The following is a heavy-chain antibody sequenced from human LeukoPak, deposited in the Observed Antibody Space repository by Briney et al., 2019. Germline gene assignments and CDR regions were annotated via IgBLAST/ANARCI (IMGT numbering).Heavy chain of an antibody. D-gene: IGHD1-26*01. V-gene: IGHV1-8*01. J-gene: IGHJ4*02. CDR3: ARETDSGSYYIFDY. CDR1: GYTFTSYD. CDR2: MNPNSGNT. Sequence: ASVKVSCKASGYTFTSYDINWVRQATGQGLEWMGWMNPNSGNTGYAQKFQGRVTMTRNTSISTAYMELSSLRSEDTAVYYCARETDSGSYYIFDYWGQGTLVTVSS.